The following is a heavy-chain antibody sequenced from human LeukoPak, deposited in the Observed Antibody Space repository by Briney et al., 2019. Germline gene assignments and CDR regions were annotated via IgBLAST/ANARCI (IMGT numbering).Heavy chain of an antibody. CDR3: ARGRVAVAGDFDY. D-gene: IGHD6-19*01. V-gene: IGHV1-8*01. Sequence: ASVKVSCKASGYTFTSYDIDWVRQATGQGLEWMGWMNPNSGNTGYAQKFQGRVTMTRNTSISTAYMELSSLRSEDTAVYYCARGRVAVAGDFDYWGQGTLVTVSS. CDR1: GYTFTSYD. CDR2: MNPNSGNT. J-gene: IGHJ4*02.